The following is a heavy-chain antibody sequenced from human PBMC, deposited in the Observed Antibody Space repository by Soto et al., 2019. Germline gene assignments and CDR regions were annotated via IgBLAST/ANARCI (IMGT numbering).Heavy chain of an antibody. J-gene: IGHJ4*02. CDR1: GGTFSSYT. D-gene: IGHD3-3*01. Sequence: SVKVSCKASGGTFSSYTISWVRQAPGQGLEWMGRIIPILGIANYAQKFQGRVTITADKSTSTAYMELSSLRSEDTAVYYRAITPFWSGYSPPFDYWGQGTLVTVSS. CDR2: IIPILGIA. CDR3: AITPFWSGYSPPFDY. V-gene: IGHV1-69*02.